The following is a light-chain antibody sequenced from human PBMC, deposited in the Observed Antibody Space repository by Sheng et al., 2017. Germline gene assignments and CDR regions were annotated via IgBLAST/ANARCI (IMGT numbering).Light chain of an antibody. V-gene: IGKV3-11*01. Sequence: EIVLTQSPGTLSLSPGERATLSCRAGQSVSSSYLAWYQQKPGQAPRLLIYGASNRATGIPARFSGSGSGTDFTLTISSLEPEDFAVYYCQQRTNWPLFGGGTKVEIK. CDR2: GAS. CDR1: QSVSSSY. CDR3: QQRTNWPL. J-gene: IGKJ4*01.